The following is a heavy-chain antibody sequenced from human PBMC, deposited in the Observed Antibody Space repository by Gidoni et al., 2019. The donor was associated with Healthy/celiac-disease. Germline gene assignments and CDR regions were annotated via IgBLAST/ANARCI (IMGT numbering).Heavy chain of an antibody. Sequence: QVQLVQSGAEVKKPGSAVHVSCKASGGNFSSYAISCVRQAPGQGLESMGGIIPSFGTATYAQKLQGRVTITVDKSTNTAYREVSSLRSEVTVVYNCASECTIVCLVIIRVRYYYGMDVWGQGTTVTVSS. CDR3: ASECTIVCLVIIRVRYYYGMDV. CDR2: IIPSFGTA. CDR1: GGNFSSYA. D-gene: IGHD3-9*01. V-gene: IGHV1-69*06. J-gene: IGHJ6*02.